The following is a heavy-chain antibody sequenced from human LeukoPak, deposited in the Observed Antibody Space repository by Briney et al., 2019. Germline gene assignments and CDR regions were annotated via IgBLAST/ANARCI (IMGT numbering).Heavy chain of an antibody. D-gene: IGHD6-13*01. CDR2: AYYRSTWFY. J-gene: IGHJ4*02. CDR1: GDSVSSDNAT. Sequence: SQTLSLTCAISGDSVSSDNATWTWIRQSPSRGLEWLGRAYYRSTWFYNFAVSVKSRVSINPDTAKSQFSLQLNSLSPEDTAVYYCARGSSSWPQDYFDYWGQGTLVTVSS. V-gene: IGHV6-1*01. CDR3: ARGSSSWPQDYFDY.